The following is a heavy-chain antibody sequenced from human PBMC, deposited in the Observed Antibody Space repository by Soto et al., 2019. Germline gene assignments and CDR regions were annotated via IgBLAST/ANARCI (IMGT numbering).Heavy chain of an antibody. CDR1: GGTFSSYT. CDR2: IIPILGIA. Sequence: SVKVSCKASGGTFSSYTISWVRQAPGQGLEWMGRIIPILGIANYAQKFQGRVTITADKSTSTAYMELSSLRSEDTAVYYCARVEYCSGGSCYSAAFDIWGQGTMVTVSS. J-gene: IGHJ3*02. V-gene: IGHV1-69*02. D-gene: IGHD2-15*01. CDR3: ARVEYCSGGSCYSAAFDI.